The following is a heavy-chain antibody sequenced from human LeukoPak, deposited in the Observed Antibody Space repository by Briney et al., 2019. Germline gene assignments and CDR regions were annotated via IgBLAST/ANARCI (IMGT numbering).Heavy chain of an antibody. D-gene: IGHD6-19*01. CDR2: INRDETDI. CDR1: GFNFNSY. J-gene: IGHJ1*01. CDR3: ARGDGRGRSDGAT. V-gene: IGHV3-7*01. Sequence: GGSQRLSCAASGFNFNSYMGWVRQAPEDGLEWVAIINRDETDIYYVDSVKGRFTISRDNAKSSLFLEMNSLRVEDTGVYYCARGDGRGRSDGATWGPGTLVTVSS.